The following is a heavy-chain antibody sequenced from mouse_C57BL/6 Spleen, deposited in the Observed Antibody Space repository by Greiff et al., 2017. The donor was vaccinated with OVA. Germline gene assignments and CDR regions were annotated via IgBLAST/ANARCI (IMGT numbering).Heavy chain of an antibody. V-gene: IGHV3-6*01. CDR3: ARDGLGNYGIFAY. J-gene: IGHJ3*01. D-gene: IGHD2-1*01. Sequence: LQESGPGLVKPSQSLSLTCSVTGYSITSGYYWNWIRQFPGNKLEWMGYISYDGSNNYNPSLKNRISITRDTSKNQFFLKLNSVTTEDTATYYCARDGLGNYGIFAYWGQGTLVTVSA. CDR1: GYSITSGYY. CDR2: ISYDGSN.